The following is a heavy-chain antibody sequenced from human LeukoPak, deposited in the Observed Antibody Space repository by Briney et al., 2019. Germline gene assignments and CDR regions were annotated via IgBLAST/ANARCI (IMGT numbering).Heavy chain of an antibody. Sequence: SETLSLTCTVSGDSISSGDYYWSWIRQPAGKGLEWIGRISSSGSTNYNPSLKSRVTISVDTSKNQFSLKLSSVTAADTAVYYCARGSDTAMVGFVDYWGQGTLVTVSS. CDR2: ISSSGST. J-gene: IGHJ4*02. V-gene: IGHV4-61*02. CDR1: GDSISSGDYY. CDR3: ARGSDTAMVGFVDY. D-gene: IGHD5-18*01.